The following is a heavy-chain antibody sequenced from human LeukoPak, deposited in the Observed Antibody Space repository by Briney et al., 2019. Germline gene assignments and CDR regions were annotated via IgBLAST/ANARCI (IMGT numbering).Heavy chain of an antibody. Sequence: TSETLSLTCNVSGGSISSSSYYWGWIRQPPGKGLEWIGSIYYSGSTDYNPSLKSRVTISVDTSKNQFSLRLSSVTAADTAVYYCARSLDRLGYIDYWGQGTLVTVSS. V-gene: IGHV4-39*07. CDR3: ARSLDRLGYIDY. J-gene: IGHJ4*02. CDR2: IYYSGST. CDR1: GGSISSSSYY. D-gene: IGHD3-16*01.